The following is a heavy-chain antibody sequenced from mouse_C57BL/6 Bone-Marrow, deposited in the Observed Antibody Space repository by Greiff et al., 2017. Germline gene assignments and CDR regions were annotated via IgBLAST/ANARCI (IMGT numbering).Heavy chain of an antibody. V-gene: IGHV1-55*01. CDR1: GYTFTSYW. Sequence: VQLQQPGAELVKPGASVKMSCKASGYTFTSYWITWVKQRPGQGLEWIGDIYPTSGSTNYNEKFKSKAILTVDTSSNTASMQLSSLTSEDSAVFYCARSGPLGRSFDYWGQGTTLTVSA. CDR3: ARSGPLGRSFDY. CDR2: IYPTSGST. D-gene: IGHD4-1*01. J-gene: IGHJ2*01.